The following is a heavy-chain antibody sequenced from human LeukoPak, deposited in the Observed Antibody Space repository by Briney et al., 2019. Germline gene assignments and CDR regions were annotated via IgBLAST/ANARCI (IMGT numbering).Heavy chain of an antibody. Sequence: GGSLRLYCTASGFMVSRLGMQGVRQAPGGGREGVAMIWHDGSVEEYVDSVKSRFTICRDNSQNSMYLQINSLRHDDTAVYYCASGFEGGWFVYWGQGTLVTVSS. CDR2: IWHDGSVE. V-gene: IGHV3-33*01. CDR3: ASGFEGGWFVY. J-gene: IGHJ4*02. D-gene: IGHD2-15*01. CDR1: GFMVSRLG.